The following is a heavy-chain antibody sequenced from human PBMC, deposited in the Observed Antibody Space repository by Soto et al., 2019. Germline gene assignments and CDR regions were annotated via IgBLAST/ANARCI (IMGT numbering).Heavy chain of an antibody. V-gene: IGHV1-46*01. CDR3: ARSQVGRPLDV. J-gene: IGHJ6*02. CDR1: RYTFTNFY. CDR2: INPSGGST. D-gene: IGHD1-26*01. Sequence: ASVKVSCKASRYTFTNFYIHCLVQAPGQGLEWMGIINPSGGSTTYPQKFQGRVTMTRDTSTSTVHMELITLRSEDTAVYYCARSQVGRPLDVWGPGTTVTVSS.